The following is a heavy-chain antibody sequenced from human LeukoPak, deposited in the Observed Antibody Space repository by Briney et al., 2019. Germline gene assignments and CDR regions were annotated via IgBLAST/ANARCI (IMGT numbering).Heavy chain of an antibody. J-gene: IGHJ4*02. CDR1: GFTFSSYW. D-gene: IGHD4-23*01. CDR2: ISWDGGST. CDR3: AKGGDYGGNLDPPDDY. Sequence: PGGSLRLSCAASGFTFSSYWMHWVRQAPGKGLEWVSLISWDGGSTYYADSVKGRFTISRDNSKNSLYLQMNSLRAEDTALYYCAKGGDYGGNLDPPDDYWGQGTLVTVSS. V-gene: IGHV3-43D*03.